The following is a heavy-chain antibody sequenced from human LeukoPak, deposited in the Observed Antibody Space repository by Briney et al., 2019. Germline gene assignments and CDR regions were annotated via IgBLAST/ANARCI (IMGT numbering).Heavy chain of an antibody. CDR3: ARDKATGTTGRFDP. J-gene: IGHJ5*02. CDR1: GYTFTGYY. Sequence: GASVKVSCKASGYTFTGYYMHWVRQAPGQGLERRGWINPNSGGTNYAQKFQGRVTMTRDTSISTPYMELSRLRSDDTAVYYCARDKATGTTGRFDPWGQGTLVTVSS. CDR2: INPNSGGT. D-gene: IGHD1-1*01. V-gene: IGHV1-2*02.